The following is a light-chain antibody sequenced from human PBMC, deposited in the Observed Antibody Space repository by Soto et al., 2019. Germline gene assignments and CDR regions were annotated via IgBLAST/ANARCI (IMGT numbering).Light chain of an antibody. CDR3: QQYNDWPLT. J-gene: IGKJ1*01. CDR2: GAS. CDR1: QSISGT. V-gene: IGKV3-15*01. Sequence: EIMMTQSPATVSVSPGGRATLSCRASQSISGTLAWYQQKPGQAPRLLIHGASTRAPGFPARFSGSGSGTDFTLTISSLQSEDFAVYYCQQYNDWPLTFGQGTKVDIK.